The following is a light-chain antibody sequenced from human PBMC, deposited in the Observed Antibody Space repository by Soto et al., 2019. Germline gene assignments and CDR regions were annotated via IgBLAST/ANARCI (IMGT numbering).Light chain of an antibody. CDR2: GAS. J-gene: IGKJ5*01. V-gene: IGKV3-20*01. CDR3: QQYGSSPPAT. CDR1: QSVSSSY. Sequence: EIVLTQSPGTLSLSPGERATLSCRASQSVSSSYLAWYQQNPGQAPRLIMYGASSRATGIPDRFSGSGSGTDFTLTISRLEPEDFAVYYCQQYGSSPPATFGQGTRLEIK.